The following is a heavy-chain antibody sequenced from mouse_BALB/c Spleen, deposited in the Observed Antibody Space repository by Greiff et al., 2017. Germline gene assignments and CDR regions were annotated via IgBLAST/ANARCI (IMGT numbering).Heavy chain of an antibody. D-gene: IGHD2-1*01. V-gene: IGHV5-6-5*01. CDR2: ISSGGST. CDR3: TRGQEYGNYYAMDY. CDR1: GFTFSSYA. Sequence: VQLVESGGGLVKPGGSLKLSCAASGFTFSSYAMSWVRQTPEKRLEWVASISSGGSTYYPDSVKGRFTISRDNARNILYLQMSSLRSEDTAMYYCTRGQEYGNYYAMDYWGQGTSVTVSS. J-gene: IGHJ4*01.